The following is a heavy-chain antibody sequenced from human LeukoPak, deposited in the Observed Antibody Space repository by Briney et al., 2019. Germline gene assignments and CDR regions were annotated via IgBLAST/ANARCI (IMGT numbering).Heavy chain of an antibody. D-gene: IGHD3-9*01. CDR3: ARDPTRRYPFDY. Sequence: ASVKVSCKASGYTFTSYYMHWVRQAPGQGLEWMGIINPSGGSTSYAQKFQGRVTMTRDTSTSTVYMELSSLRSEDTAVYYRARDPTRRYPFDYWGQGTLVTVSS. CDR2: INPSGGST. CDR1: GYTFTSYY. V-gene: IGHV1-46*01. J-gene: IGHJ4*02.